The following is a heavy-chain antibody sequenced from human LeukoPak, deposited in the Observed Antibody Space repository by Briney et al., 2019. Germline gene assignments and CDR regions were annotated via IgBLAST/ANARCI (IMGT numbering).Heavy chain of an antibody. J-gene: IGHJ4*02. CDR3: ARDFEATEKFDY. V-gene: IGHV3-11*01. CDR2: ISSSGSTI. CDR1: GFTFSDYC. Sequence: PGGSLRLSCAASGFTFSDYCMSWIHQAPGKGLEWVSYISSSGSTIYYADSVKGRFTISRDNAKNSLYLQMNSLRAEDTAVYYCARDFEATEKFDYWGQGTLVTVSS.